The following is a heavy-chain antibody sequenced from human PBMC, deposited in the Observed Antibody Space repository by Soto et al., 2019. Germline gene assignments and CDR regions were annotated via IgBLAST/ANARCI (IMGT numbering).Heavy chain of an antibody. CDR2: IYYSGST. CDR3: ATGDLTAGELFFGY. V-gene: IGHV4-39*07. CDR1: GGSISSSSYY. D-gene: IGHD3-10*01. J-gene: IGHJ4*02. Sequence: PSETLSLTCTVSGGSISSSSYYWGWIRQPPGKGLEWIGCIYYSGSTYYNPSLKSRVSISVDTSKNQFSLKLSSVTAADTAVYYCATGDLTAGELFFGYWGQGTLVTVSS.